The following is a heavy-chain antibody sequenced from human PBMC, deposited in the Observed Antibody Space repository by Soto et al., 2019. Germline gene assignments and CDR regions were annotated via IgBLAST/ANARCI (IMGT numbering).Heavy chain of an antibody. CDR2: IWYDGSNK. CDR1: GFTFSRYG. CDR3: AIVDSSSPPCYYGMDV. D-gene: IGHD6-6*01. V-gene: IGHV3-33*01. J-gene: IGHJ6*02. Sequence: QVQLVESGGGVVQPGRSLRLSCAASGFTFSRYGMHWVRQAPGKGLEWVAVIWYDGSNKYYADSVKGRFTISRDNSKNTRYLQMNSLRAEDTAVYYCAIVDSSSPPCYYGMDVWCQGTTVTVSS.